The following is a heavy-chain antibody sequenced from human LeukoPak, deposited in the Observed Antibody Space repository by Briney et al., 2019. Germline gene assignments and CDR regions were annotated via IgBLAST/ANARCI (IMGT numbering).Heavy chain of an antibody. J-gene: IGHJ3*02. Sequence: ASVTVSCTASGYTFTGYYMHWVRQAPGQGLEWMGWINPNSGGTNYAQKFQGRVTMTRDTSISTAYMELSRLRSDDTAVYYCARDMSRGGLDAFDIWGQGTMVTVSS. CDR1: GYTFTGYY. D-gene: IGHD3-10*02. CDR2: INPNSGGT. V-gene: IGHV1-2*02. CDR3: ARDMSRGGLDAFDI.